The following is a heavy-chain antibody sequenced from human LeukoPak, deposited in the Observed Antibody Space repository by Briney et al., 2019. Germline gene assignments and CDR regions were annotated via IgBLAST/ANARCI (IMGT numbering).Heavy chain of an antibody. J-gene: IGHJ6*02. CDR1: GGSISSYY. D-gene: IGHD2-2*01. CDR2: IYYSGST. V-gene: IGHV4-59*01. CDR3: AGGYCSSTSCYSYYCYGMDV. Sequence: PSETLSLTCTVSGGSISSYYWSWIRQPPGKGLEWIGYIYYSGSTNYNPPLKSRVTISVDTSKNQFSLKLSSVTAADTAVYYCAGGYCSSTSCYSYYCYGMDVWGQGTPVTVSS.